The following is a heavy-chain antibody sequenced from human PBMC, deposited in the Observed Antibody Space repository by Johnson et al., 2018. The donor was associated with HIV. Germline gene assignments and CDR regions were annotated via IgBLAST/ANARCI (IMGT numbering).Heavy chain of an antibody. CDR2: ISYDGSNK. D-gene: IGHD6-13*01. Sequence: QMQLVESGGGVVQPVRSLRLSCAASGFTFSSYGMHWVRQAPGKGLEWLAVISYDGSNKYYADSVKGRFTISRANSKNTLYLQINSLRAEDTAVYYCAKDGGARGSSWYEGVFDIWGQGTMVTVSS. CDR3: AKDGGARGSSWYEGVFDI. V-gene: IGHV3-30*18. CDR1: GFTFSSYG. J-gene: IGHJ3*02.